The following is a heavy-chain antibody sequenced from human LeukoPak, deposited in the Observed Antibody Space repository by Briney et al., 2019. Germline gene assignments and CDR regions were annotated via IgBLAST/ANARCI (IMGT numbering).Heavy chain of an antibody. V-gene: IGHV3-20*04. CDR3: AGRRDSSGYYYFDY. CDR2: LKWNGDNI. CDR1: GFTFDDYG. Sequence: GGSLRLSCAASGFTFDDYGMTWVRQAPGKGLEWVSGLKWNGDNIRYADSVKGRFTISRDNARSSLYLQMNSLRAEDTALYYCAGRRDSSGYYYFDYWGQGTLVTVSS. D-gene: IGHD3-22*01. J-gene: IGHJ4*02.